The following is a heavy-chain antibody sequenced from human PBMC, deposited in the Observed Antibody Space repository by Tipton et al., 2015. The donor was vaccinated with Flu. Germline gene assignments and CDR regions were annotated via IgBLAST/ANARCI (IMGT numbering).Heavy chain of an antibody. J-gene: IGHJ4*02. D-gene: IGHD2/OR15-2a*01. CDR1: GYSISSGYY. Sequence: TLSLTCIVSGYSISSGYYWGWIRQPPGKGLEWIGSIYHSGSTYYNPSLKSRVTISVDTSKNQFSLNLTSVTAADTAVYYCARAEIGDFDYWGQGTLVTVSS. V-gene: IGHV4-38-2*02. CDR2: IYHSGST. CDR3: ARAEIGDFDY.